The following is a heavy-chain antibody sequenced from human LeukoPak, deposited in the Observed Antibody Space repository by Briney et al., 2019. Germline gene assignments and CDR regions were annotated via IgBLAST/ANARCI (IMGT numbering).Heavy chain of an antibody. CDR3: ARSRFSDSNSCYFFFFFGP. CDR2: SSGTGYNM. CDR1: GYTFSAYG. V-gene: IGHV1-18*01. J-gene: IGHJ5*02. D-gene: IGHD2-2*01. Sequence: GASVKVSCKASGYTFSAYGITWVRQAPGQGLEWMAWSSGTGYNMEYAQKFQGRVTMTTDTSTSTAYLELRSLRSDDTAVYYCARSRFSDSNSCYFFFFFGPWGQGSLVTVSS.